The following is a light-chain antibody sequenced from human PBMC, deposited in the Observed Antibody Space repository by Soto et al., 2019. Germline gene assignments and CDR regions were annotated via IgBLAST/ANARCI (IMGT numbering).Light chain of an antibody. CDR2: RAS. Sequence: EIVMTQSPATLSVSPGERATLSCRASQSVSSKLAWYQLRPGQAPRLVIYRASTRASGIPARFSGSDSGTDFTPTSSSLQSEDFGVYYCQQYKKWPQTFGQGTKLEIK. CDR3: QQYKKWPQT. V-gene: IGKV3-15*01. CDR1: QSVSSK. J-gene: IGKJ2*01.